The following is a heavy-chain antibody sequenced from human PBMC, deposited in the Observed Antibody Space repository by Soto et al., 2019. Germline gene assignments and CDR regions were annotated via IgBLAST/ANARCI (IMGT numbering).Heavy chain of an antibody. CDR2: IIPILDIA. J-gene: IGHJ6*02. Sequence: QVQLVQSGAEVKKPGSSVKVSCKASGGTFSSYTISWVRQAPGQGLEWMGRIIPILDIANYAQKFQGRVTITADKSTSTAYMELSSLRSEDTAVYYCARLLVLDYYYGMDVWGQGTTVTVSS. D-gene: IGHD6-13*01. CDR3: ARLLVLDYYYGMDV. CDR1: GGTFSSYT. V-gene: IGHV1-69*02.